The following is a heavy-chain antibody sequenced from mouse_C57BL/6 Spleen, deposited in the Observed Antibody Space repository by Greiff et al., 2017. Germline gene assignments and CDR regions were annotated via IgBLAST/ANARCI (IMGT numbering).Heavy chain of an antibody. CDR2: IYPGDGDT. J-gene: IGHJ4*01. V-gene: IGHV1-80*01. D-gene: IGHD1-1*01. Sequence: VQLKESGAELVKPGASVKISCKASGYAFSSYWMNWVKQRPGKGLEWIGQIYPGDGDTNYNGKFKGKATLTADKSSSTAYMQLSSLTSEDSAVYFCARGGYGSSYYAMDYWGQGTSVTVSS. CDR1: GYAFSSYW. CDR3: ARGGYGSSYYAMDY.